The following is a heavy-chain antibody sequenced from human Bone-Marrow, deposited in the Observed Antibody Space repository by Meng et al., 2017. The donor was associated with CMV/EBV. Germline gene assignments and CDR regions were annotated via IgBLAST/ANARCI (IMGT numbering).Heavy chain of an antibody. J-gene: IGHJ4*02. D-gene: IGHD3-10*01. CDR2: IYSGGST. V-gene: IGHV3-66*02. CDR1: GFTVSSNE. Sequence: GESLKISCAASGFTVSSNEMSWVRQAPGKGLEWVSVIYSGGSTYYADSVKGRFTISRDNSKNTLYLQMNSLRAEDTAVYYCARDPGYFDYWGQGTLVTVSS. CDR3: ARDPGYFDY.